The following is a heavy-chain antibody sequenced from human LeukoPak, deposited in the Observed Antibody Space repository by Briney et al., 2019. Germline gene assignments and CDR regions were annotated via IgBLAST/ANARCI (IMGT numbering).Heavy chain of an antibody. J-gene: IGHJ4*02. Sequence: GGSLRLSCAASGFIFSNYAMYWVRQAPGKGLEWVSAISGRSDNTYYADSVKGRFTLSRDSSKNTLYLQMNSLRADDTAVYYCAKWGDYDVLTGYYVSDFWGQGTLVTVSS. V-gene: IGHV3-23*01. CDR1: GFIFSNYA. CDR2: ISGRSDNT. CDR3: AKWGDYDVLTGYYVSDF. D-gene: IGHD3-9*01.